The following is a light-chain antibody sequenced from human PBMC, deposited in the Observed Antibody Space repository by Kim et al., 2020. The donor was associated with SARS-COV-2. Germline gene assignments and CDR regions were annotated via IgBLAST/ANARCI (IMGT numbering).Light chain of an antibody. J-gene: IGLJ2*01. CDR1: TLPKQY. CDR3: QSADSTGTFRV. V-gene: IGLV3-25*03. CDR2: KDS. Sequence: PGQTATIACSGETLPKQYTYWFQQKPGQAPVLVIYKDSERPSGIPERFSGSSSGTTVTLTISGVQAEDEADYYYQSADSTGTFRVFGGGTKVTVL.